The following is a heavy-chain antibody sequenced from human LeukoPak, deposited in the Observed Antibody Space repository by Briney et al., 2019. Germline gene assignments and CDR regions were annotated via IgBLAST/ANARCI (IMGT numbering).Heavy chain of an antibody. CDR2: IWYDGSNK. CDR3: ATGGWSSRWSGFDY. V-gene: IGHV3-33*01. D-gene: IGHD6-13*01. Sequence: GGSLRLSCAASGFTFSSYGMHWVRQARGKGLEWVAVIWYDGSNKDYADSVRGRFTISRDNSKNMVYLQMNSLRAEDTAVYYCATGGWSSRWSGFDYWGQGTLVTVSS. CDR1: GFTFSSYG. J-gene: IGHJ4*02.